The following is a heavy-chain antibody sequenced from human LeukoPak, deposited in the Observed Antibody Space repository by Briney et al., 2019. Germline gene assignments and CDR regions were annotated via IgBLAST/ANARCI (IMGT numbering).Heavy chain of an antibody. Sequence: ASVKVSCKASGYTFTGYYMHWVRQAPGQGLEWMGRINPNSGDTNYAQKFQGRVTMTRDTSISTAYMELSRLRSDDTAVYYCARRYCSSTSSTPFDYWGQGTLVTVSS. CDR2: INPNSGDT. CDR3: ARRYCSSTSSTPFDY. CDR1: GYTFTGYY. J-gene: IGHJ4*02. V-gene: IGHV1-2*06. D-gene: IGHD2-2*01.